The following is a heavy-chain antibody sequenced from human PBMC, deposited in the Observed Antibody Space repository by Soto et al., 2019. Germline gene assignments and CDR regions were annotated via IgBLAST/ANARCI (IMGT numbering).Heavy chain of an antibody. D-gene: IGHD2-15*01. V-gene: IGHV3-66*01. CDR1: GFIVSDTY. Sequence: EVHLVESGGGLVQPGGSLRLSCTASGFIVSDTYVNWVRQAPGKGLEWVSVISNRGDTHYADSVRGRFSLSRDISDNTLHLQMNNLRXXDXAVYYCAREPRYCRGGSCSITGDAYDIWGQGTMVTVSS. J-gene: IGHJ3*02. CDR2: ISNRGDT. CDR3: AREPRYCRGGSCSITGDAYDI.